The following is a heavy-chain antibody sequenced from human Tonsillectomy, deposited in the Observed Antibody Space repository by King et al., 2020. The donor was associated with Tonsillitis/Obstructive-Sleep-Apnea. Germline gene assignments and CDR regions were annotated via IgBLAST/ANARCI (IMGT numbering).Heavy chain of an antibody. CDR3: AREGGYGPFDY. V-gene: IGHV3-30*04. J-gene: IGHJ4*02. CDR1: GFTFSSYA. Sequence: VQLVESGGGVVQPGRSLRPPCAAPGFTFSSYAMHWVRQAPGKGLQCVAVILYDGRKKYYADSVKGRFTISRDNSKNTLYLQMHGLRTDDTAVYYCAREGGYGPFDYWGQGTLVTVSS. CDR2: ILYDGRKK. D-gene: IGHD5-12*01.